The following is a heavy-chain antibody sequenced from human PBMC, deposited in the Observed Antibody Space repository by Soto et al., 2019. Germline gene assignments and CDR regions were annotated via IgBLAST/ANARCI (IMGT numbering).Heavy chain of an antibody. CDR2: INSDGSST. CDR3: AREMTTPVDGDYGMYV. D-gene: IGHD4-17*01. V-gene: IGHV3-74*01. J-gene: IGHJ6*02. Sequence: EVQLVESGGGLVQPGGSLRLSCAASGFTFSSYWMHWVRQAPGKGLVWVSRINSDGSSTSYADSVKGRFTISRDNAKNTLYRQMNSLRAEDTAVYYCAREMTTPVDGDYGMYVWGQGTTVTVSS. CDR1: GFTFSSYW.